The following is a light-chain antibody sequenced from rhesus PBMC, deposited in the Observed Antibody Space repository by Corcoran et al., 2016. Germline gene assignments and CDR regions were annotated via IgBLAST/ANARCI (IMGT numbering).Light chain of an antibody. CDR3: LQHTSYPLT. J-gene: IGKJ4*01. Sequence: DIQMTQSPSSLSASVGDTVTITCRASQGISRYLNWFQQKPGKAPKLLIYDASSLESGVPSRFSGRGSGTDFTLPISSLQPEDFAAYYCLQHTSYPLTFGGGTKVEIQ. CDR2: DAS. CDR1: QGISRY. V-gene: IGKV1-28*03.